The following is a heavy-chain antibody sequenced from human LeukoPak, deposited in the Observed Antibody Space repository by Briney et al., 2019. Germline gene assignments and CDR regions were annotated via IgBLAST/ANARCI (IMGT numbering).Heavy chain of an antibody. V-gene: IGHV3-23*01. CDR3: ARSWMGATLDY. CDR1: GFTFSSYA. Sequence: GGSLRLSCAASGFTFSSYAMSWVRQAPGKGLEWVSAISGSGGSTYYADSVKGRFTISRDNSKNTLYLQMNSLRAEDTAVYYRARSWMGATLDYWGQGTLVTVSS. J-gene: IGHJ4*02. CDR2: ISGSGGST. D-gene: IGHD1-26*01.